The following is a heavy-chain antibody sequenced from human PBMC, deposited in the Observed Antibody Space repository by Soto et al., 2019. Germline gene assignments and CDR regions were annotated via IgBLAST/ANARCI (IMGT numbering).Heavy chain of an antibody. Sequence: QVRLVESGGGVVQPGKSVRLSCAASGFLFRKHAMNWVRQAPGKGLEWVTLISYNGDSKYYADSVKGRFTVSRDNSKSTLSLEMDSLRPEDTSLYSGASFDGTDGFDAWGQGTWVPVSS. J-gene: IGHJ3*01. CDR2: ISYNGDSK. CDR1: GFLFRKHA. CDR3: ASFDGTDGFDA. V-gene: IGHV3-30*03.